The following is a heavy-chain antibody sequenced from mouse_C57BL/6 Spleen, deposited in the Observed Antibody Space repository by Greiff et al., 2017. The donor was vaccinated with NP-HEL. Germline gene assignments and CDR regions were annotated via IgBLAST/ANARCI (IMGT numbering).Heavy chain of an antibody. CDR3: ARGGDYFSY. CDR2: ISYDGSN. D-gene: IGHD1-1*01. Sequence: EVQLQESGPGLVKPSQSLSLTCSVTGYSITSGYYWNWIRQFPGNKLEWMGYISYDGSNNYNPSLKNRISITRDTSKNQFFLKLNSVTTEDTATYYCARGGDYFSYWGQGTTLTVSS. J-gene: IGHJ2*01. V-gene: IGHV3-6*01. CDR1: GYSITSGYY.